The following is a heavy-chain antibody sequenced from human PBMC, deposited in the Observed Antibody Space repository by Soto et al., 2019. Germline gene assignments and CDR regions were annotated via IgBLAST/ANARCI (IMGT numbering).Heavy chain of an antibody. V-gene: IGHV3-43*01. CDR1: GFTFDDYT. Sequence: GSLRLSCAASGFTFDDYTLHWVRQAPGKGLEWVSLISWDGNSTYYADSVKGRFTISRDNSKNSLYLQMNSPRSEDTALYYCAKERAVVAPETINYFGMDVWGQGTTVTVSS. J-gene: IGHJ6*02. D-gene: IGHD2-2*01. CDR2: ISWDGNST. CDR3: AKERAVVAPETINYFGMDV.